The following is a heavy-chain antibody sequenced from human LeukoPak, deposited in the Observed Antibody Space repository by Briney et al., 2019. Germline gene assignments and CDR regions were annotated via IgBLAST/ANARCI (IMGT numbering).Heavy chain of an antibody. D-gene: IGHD3-9*01. Sequence: LSQALSLTCAISGDSVSTNSGAWNWIRQSPSRGLEWLGRTHYRSKWYNDYAVSVRGRITINPDTSKNQFYLQLNSVTPEDTAVYYCARGLLKLGFDSWGQGTLVTVSS. CDR2: THYRSKWYN. CDR1: GDSVSTNSGA. V-gene: IGHV6-1*01. CDR3: ARGLLKLGFDS. J-gene: IGHJ4*02.